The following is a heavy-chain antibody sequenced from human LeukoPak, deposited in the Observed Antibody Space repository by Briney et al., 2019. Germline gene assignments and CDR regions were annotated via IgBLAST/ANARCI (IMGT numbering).Heavy chain of an antibody. CDR3: ARRGATVTTCDY. Sequence: SETLSLTCAVYGGSFSGYYWSWIRQPPGKGLEWIGEINHSGSTNYNPSLKSRVTISVDTSKNQFSLKLSSVTAADTAVYYCARRGATVTTCDYWGQGTPVTVSS. V-gene: IGHV4-34*01. CDR1: GGSFSGYY. CDR2: INHSGST. J-gene: IGHJ4*02. D-gene: IGHD4-17*01.